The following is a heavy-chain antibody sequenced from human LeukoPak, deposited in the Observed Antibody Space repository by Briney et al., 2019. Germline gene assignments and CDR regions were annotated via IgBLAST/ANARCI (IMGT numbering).Heavy chain of an antibody. CDR1: GFTFSSFG. Sequence: PGGSLSRYCAASGFTFSSFGMHWVRQGPGKGLVWGADISCDGSNNDYADSVKGRVTISRDNSKNTLYLQMNSLRAEDTAVYYCAKDGGYCSSTSCYRGWFDPWGQGTLVTVSS. CDR3: AKDGGYCSSTSCYRGWFDP. D-gene: IGHD2-2*01. CDR2: ISCDGSNN. J-gene: IGHJ5*02. V-gene: IGHV3-30*18.